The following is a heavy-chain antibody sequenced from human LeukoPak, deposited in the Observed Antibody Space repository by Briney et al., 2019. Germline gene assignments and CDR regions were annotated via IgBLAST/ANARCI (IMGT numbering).Heavy chain of an antibody. CDR1: GFTFSDYY. V-gene: IGHV3-11*01. CDR2: IRSSGNTI. Sequence: AGSLRLSSAASGFTFSDYYMSWNRQAPGNGLGWDSYIRSSGNTIYYADSVKGRFTTSSDNAKNSLYLQMNSLRAEDTAVYYCARGPPYYDFWSGYPRGGQGTLVTVSS. J-gene: IGHJ4*02. D-gene: IGHD3-3*01. CDR3: ARGPPYYDFWSGYPR.